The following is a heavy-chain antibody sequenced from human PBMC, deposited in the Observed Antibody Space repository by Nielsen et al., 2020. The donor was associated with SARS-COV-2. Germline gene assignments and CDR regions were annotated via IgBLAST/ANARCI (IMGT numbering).Heavy chain of an antibody. CDR1: GASMRDSY. D-gene: IGHD2-15*01. V-gene: IGHV4-34*01. Sequence: SETLSLTCTVSGASMRDSYWSWVRQLPGKGLEWIGESDHSGSTKYNSSLKSRVTISVDTSTNQVSLKLTSVTAADTAVYYCRWCGGSCYSAVYYYYGMDVWGQGTTVTVSS. CDR3: RWCGGSCYSAVYYYYGMDV. CDR2: SDHSGST. J-gene: IGHJ6*02.